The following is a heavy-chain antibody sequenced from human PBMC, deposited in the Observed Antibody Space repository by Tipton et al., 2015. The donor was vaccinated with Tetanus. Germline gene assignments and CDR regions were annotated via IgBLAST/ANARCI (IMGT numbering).Heavy chain of an antibody. CDR3: ARAALIRLRYFDWFDP. J-gene: IGHJ5*02. Sequence: TLSLTCTVSGGSVSSGSYYWSWIRQPPGKGLEWIGYIYYSGSTNYNPSLKSRVTISVDTSKNQFSLKLSSVTAADTAVYYCARAALIRLRYFDWFDPWGQGTLVTVSS. CDR1: GGSVSSGSYY. D-gene: IGHD3-9*01. V-gene: IGHV4-61*01. CDR2: IYYSGST.